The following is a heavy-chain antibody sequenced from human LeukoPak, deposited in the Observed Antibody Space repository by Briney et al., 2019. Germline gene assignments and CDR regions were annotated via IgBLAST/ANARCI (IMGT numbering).Heavy chain of an antibody. Sequence: SETLSLTCTVSGGSISTYYWSWIRQPPGKGLELIGYIYYSGSINYNPSLKSRVTISVDTSKNQFSLKLSSVTAADTAVYYCARSRGYSYGTTFLDYWGQGTLVTVSS. CDR1: GGSISTYY. D-gene: IGHD5-18*01. CDR2: IYYSGSI. CDR3: ARSRGYSYGTTFLDY. V-gene: IGHV4-59*08. J-gene: IGHJ4*02.